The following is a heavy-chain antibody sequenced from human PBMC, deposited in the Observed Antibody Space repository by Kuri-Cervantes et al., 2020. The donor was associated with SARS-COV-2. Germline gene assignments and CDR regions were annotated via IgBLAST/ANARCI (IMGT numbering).Heavy chain of an antibody. Sequence: GGSLRLSCAASGFTFSSYSMNWVRQAPGKGLEWVSYISSSSSTIYYADSVKGRFTISRDNAKNSLFLQMNSLRAEDTAVYYCARDVPDYWGQGTLVTVSS. V-gene: IGHV3-48*01. CDR1: GFTFSSYS. CDR2: ISSSSSTI. CDR3: ARDVPDY. J-gene: IGHJ4*02.